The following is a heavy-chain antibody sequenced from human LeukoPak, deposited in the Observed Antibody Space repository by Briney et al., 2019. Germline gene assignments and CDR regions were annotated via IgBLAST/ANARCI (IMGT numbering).Heavy chain of an antibody. CDR2: IDPSDSYT. CDR1: GYSFTTYW. CDR3: ARYSSGWYAFFGY. J-gene: IGHJ4*02. V-gene: IGHV5-10-1*01. Sequence: GESLKISCKGSGYSFTTYWINWVRQMPGKGLEWMGRIDPSDSYTNYSPSFQGHVTISADKSISTAYLQWSSLKASDTAMYYCARYSSGWYAFFGYWGQGTLVTVSS. D-gene: IGHD6-19*01.